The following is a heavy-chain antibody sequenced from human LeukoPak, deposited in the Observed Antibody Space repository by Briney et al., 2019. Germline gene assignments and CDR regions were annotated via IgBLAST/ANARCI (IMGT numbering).Heavy chain of an antibody. CDR1: GYRFSSYW. Sequence: GESLKISWKGSGYRFSSYWIGWVRQLPGEGVGWMRIIHPGGSETRYSPSFHGQVTISADKSISTAYLQWSSLKASDTAMYYCVRALGYCSSGSCYYYDYWGQGTLVTVSS. V-gene: IGHV5-51*01. D-gene: IGHD2-15*01. CDR2: IHPGGSET. CDR3: VRALGYCSSGSCYYYDY. J-gene: IGHJ4*02.